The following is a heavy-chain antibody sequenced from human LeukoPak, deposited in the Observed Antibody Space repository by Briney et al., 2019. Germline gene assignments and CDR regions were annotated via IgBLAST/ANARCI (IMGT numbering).Heavy chain of an antibody. D-gene: IGHD3-10*01. CDR3: ARDYGSGSSYFDY. V-gene: IGHV3-48*03. Sequence: GGSLRLSCAASGFTFSSYEMNWVRQAPGKGLEWVSYISSSGSSIYYADSVKGRFTISRDNAKNSLYLQMNSLRAEDTAVYYCARDYGSGSSYFDYWGQGTLVTVSS. CDR2: ISSSGSSI. J-gene: IGHJ4*02. CDR1: GFTFSSYE.